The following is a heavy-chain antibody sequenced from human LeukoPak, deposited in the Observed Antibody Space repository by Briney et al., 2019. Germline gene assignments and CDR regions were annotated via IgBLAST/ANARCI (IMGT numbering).Heavy chain of an antibody. CDR2: ISSSGSTI. CDR3: ERDRATAPRGDSALDY. J-gene: IGHJ4*02. Sequence: GGSLRLSCAASGFTFSSYEMNWVRQAPGKGLEWVSYISSSGSTIYYADSVKGRFTISRDNAKNSLYLQMNSLRAEDTAVYYCERDRATAPRGDSALDYWGQGTLVTVSS. D-gene: IGHD5-12*01. CDR1: GFTFSSYE. V-gene: IGHV3-48*03.